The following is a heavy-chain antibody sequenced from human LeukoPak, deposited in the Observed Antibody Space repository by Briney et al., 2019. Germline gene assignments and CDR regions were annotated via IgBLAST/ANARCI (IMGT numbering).Heavy chain of an antibody. D-gene: IGHD1-26*01. CDR2: ISVYNGNT. CDR1: GYTFTSYD. Sequence: GASVKVSCKASGYTFTSYDINWVRQATGQGLEWMGWISVYNGNTNYAQKLQGRVTMTTDTSTSTAYMELRSLRSDDTAVYYCAKGLYSGSYYFDYWGQGTLVTVSS. V-gene: IGHV1-18*01. J-gene: IGHJ4*02. CDR3: AKGLYSGSYYFDY.